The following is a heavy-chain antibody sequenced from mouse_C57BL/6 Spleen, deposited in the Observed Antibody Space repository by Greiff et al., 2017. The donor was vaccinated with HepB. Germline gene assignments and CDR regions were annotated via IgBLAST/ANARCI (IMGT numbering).Heavy chain of an antibody. CDR2: IWSGGST. Sequence: QVQLKESGPGLVQPSQSLSITCTVSGFSLTSYGVHWVRQSPGKGLEWLGMIWSGGSTDYNAAFISRLSISKNNSKSQVFFKMNSLQADDTAIYYCALYYYAMDYWGQGTSVTVSS. J-gene: IGHJ4*01. CDR1: GFSLTSYG. V-gene: IGHV2-2*01. CDR3: ALYYYAMDY.